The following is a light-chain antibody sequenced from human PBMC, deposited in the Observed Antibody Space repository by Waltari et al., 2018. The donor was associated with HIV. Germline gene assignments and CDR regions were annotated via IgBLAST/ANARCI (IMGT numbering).Light chain of an antibody. CDR3: QAWDSSAWV. J-gene: IGLJ2*01. CDR1: KLGDKY. V-gene: IGLV3-1*01. CDR2: QDS. Sequence: SYELTQPPSVSVSPGQTASITCSGDKLGDKYACWYQQKPGQSPVLVIYQDSKRPAGMPYRFSGCNSGNPALRIISWTHAMDEADYYCQAWDSSAWVFVGGTKLTVL.